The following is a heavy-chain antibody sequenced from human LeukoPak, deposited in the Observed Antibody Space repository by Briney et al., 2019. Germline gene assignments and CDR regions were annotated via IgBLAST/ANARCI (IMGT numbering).Heavy chain of an antibody. J-gene: IGHJ4*02. V-gene: IGHV4-4*07. CDR2: IYTSGST. D-gene: IGHD4-23*01. Sequence: SETLSLTCTVSGGSISSYYWSWIRQPAGKGLEWIGRIYTSGSTNYNPSLKSRVTMSVDTSKNQFSLKLSSVTAADTAVYSCARGDLVTRRFDYWGQGTLVTVSS. CDR1: GGSISSYY. CDR3: ARGDLVTRRFDY.